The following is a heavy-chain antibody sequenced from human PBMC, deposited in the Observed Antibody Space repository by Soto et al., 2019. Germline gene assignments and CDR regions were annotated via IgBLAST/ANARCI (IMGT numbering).Heavy chain of an antibody. D-gene: IGHD2-15*01. CDR1: GGLITSTSYY. V-gene: IGHV4-39*01. Sequence: QLHLQESGPGPGEPSETLFLTCAVSGGLITSTSYYWGWIRQPPGEGLEWIGSLDYRRNIYYNSSLKSRVTISVDASKNQFSLNLNCVTAADSAVYHCARVAALVGAARYWYFDLWGRGTRVSV. J-gene: IGHJ2*01. CDR3: ARVAALVGAARYWYFDL. CDR2: LDYRRNI.